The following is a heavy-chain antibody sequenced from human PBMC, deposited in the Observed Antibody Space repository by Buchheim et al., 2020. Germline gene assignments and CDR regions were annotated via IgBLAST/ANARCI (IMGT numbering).Heavy chain of an antibody. J-gene: IGHJ4*02. V-gene: IGHV4-39*07. CDR3: ARGVRYCSGGSCYYFDY. Sequence: QLQLHESGPGLVKPSETLSLTCTVSGVSISSGRDYWGWIRQPPGKGLEWIGSMFSSENIYYSPSLKSRGTISVDTSKNQFSLKLSSVTAADTAVYYCARGVRYCSGGSCYYFDYWGQGTL. D-gene: IGHD2-15*01. CDR1: GVSISSGRDY. CDR2: MFSSENI.